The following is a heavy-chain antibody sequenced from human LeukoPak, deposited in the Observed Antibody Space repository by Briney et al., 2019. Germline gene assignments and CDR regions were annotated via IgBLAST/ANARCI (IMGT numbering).Heavy chain of an antibody. CDR2: ISSSGSTI. CDR1: GFTFSSCE. V-gene: IGHV3-48*03. D-gene: IGHD3-22*01. Sequence: PGGSLRLSCAASGFTFSSCEMNWVRQAPGKGLEWVSYISSSGSTIYYADSVKGRFTISRDNAKSSLYLQMNSLRAEDTAVYYWARAAENYDSSGYYVVVDWFDPWGQGTLVTVSS. CDR3: ARAAENYDSSGYYVVVDWFDP. J-gene: IGHJ5*02.